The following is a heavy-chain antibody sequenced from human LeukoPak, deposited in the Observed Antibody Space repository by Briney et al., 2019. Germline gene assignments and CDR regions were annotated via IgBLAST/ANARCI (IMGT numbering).Heavy chain of an antibody. J-gene: IGHJ5*02. CDR1: GYTFTSYD. CDR2: MNPNSGNT. V-gene: IGHV1-8*03. D-gene: IGHD3-3*01. CDR3: ARGVVETIFGVVISTNWFDP. Sequence: GASVKVSCKASGYTFTSYDINWVRQDTGQGLEWMGWMNPNSGNTGYAQKFQGRVTITRNTSISTAYMELSSLRSEDTAVYYCARGVVETIFGVVISTNWFDPWGQGTLVTVSS.